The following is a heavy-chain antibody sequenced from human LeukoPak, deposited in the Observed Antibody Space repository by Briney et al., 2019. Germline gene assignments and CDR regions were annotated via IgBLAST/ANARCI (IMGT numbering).Heavy chain of an antibody. J-gene: IGHJ6*02. CDR1: GYTFTSYD. CDR3: ARDSSSEGMDV. V-gene: IGHV1-8*01. CDR2: MNPNSGNT. Sequence: ASVKVSCKASGYTFTSYDINWVRQATGQGLEWMGWMNPNSGNTGYARKFQGRVTMTRNTSISTAYMELSSLRSEDTAVYYCARDSSSEGMDVWGQGTTVTVSS. D-gene: IGHD6-6*01.